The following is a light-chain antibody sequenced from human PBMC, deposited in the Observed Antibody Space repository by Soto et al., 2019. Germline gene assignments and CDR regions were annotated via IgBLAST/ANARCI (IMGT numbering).Light chain of an antibody. CDR1: QYISTY. CDR2: AAS. CDR3: QQSYSGQLT. Sequence: DIQMTQSPSTLSASVWGRVTITCRASQYISTYLNWYRQKPGKAPKLLIYAASTLPSGVPSRFSGSGGGTEFTLTITSLQPEDSATYYCQQSYSGQLTFGPGTKVDIK. V-gene: IGKV1-39*01. J-gene: IGKJ3*01.